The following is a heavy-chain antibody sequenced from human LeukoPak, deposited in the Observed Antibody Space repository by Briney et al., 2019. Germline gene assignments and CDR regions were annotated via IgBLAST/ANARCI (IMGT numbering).Heavy chain of an antibody. Sequence: SETLSLTCTVSGDSMSIFHWTWVRQPAGQGLEWIGRVYIGGSPNYNPSLESRVTMSLDTSKNQFSLKLASVTAADTAIYYCARDNPARDYYYGMDVWGQGTTVTVSS. J-gene: IGHJ6*02. V-gene: IGHV4-4*07. CDR2: VYIGGSP. CDR3: ARDNPARDYYYGMDV. CDR1: GDSMSIFH.